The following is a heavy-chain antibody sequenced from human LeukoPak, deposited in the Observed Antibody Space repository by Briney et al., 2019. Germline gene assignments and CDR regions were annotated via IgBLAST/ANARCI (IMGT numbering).Heavy chain of an antibody. V-gene: IGHV3-74*01. CDR2: IKSDGSTT. CDR1: GFXFSSYW. CDR3: AKFGYSGYRYAYDI. J-gene: IGHJ3*02. D-gene: IGHD5-12*01. Sequence: GGSLRLSCAASGFXFSSYWIHWVRQAPGKGLVWVSRIKSDGSTTSYADSVKGRFTISRDNSKNTLYLQINSLRAEDTAVYYCAKFGYSGYRYAYDIWGQGTVVTVSS.